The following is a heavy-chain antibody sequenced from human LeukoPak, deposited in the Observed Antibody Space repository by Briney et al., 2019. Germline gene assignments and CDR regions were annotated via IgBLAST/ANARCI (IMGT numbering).Heavy chain of an antibody. Sequence: SVKVSCKASGGTFSSYAISWVRQAPGQGLEWMGRIIPIFVTANYAQKFQGRVTITTDESTSTAYMELSSLRSEDTAVYYCARDAGKAYYYYYYMDVWGKGTTVTVSS. J-gene: IGHJ6*03. CDR1: GGTFSSYA. CDR3: ARDAGKAYYYYYYMDV. V-gene: IGHV1-69*05. D-gene: IGHD6-13*01. CDR2: IIPIFVTA.